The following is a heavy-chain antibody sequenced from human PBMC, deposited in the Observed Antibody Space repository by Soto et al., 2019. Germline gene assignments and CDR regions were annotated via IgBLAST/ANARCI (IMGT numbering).Heavy chain of an antibody. CDR3: ARVGPFLDYLADV. V-gene: IGHV3-21*01. J-gene: IGHJ6*02. CDR1: GFIFDSSG. Sequence: PGGSLRLSCAASGFIFDSSGMNWVRQVPGKGLEWVSSISNTGRYIFYADSEKGRFTISRDNAKNSLYLEMNSLRAEDTAIYYCARVGPFLDYLADVWGQGTTVTVSS. D-gene: IGHD3-3*01. CDR2: ISNTGRYI.